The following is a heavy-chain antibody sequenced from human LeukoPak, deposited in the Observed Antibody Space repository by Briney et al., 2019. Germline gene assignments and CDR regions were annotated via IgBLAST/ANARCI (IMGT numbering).Heavy chain of an antibody. CDR1: GGSISSGDYY. CDR3: ARASFQDRSWIHSYYYYYGMDV. V-gene: IGHV4-30-4*02. Sequence: SETLSLTCTVSGGSISSGDYYWNWIRQPPGKGLEWIGYISYSGGTYYNPSLKSRVTISVDTSKNQFSLELSSVTAADTAVYYCARASFQDRSWIHSYYYYYGMDVWGQGTTVTVSS. D-gene: IGHD5-18*01. CDR2: ISYSGGT. J-gene: IGHJ6*02.